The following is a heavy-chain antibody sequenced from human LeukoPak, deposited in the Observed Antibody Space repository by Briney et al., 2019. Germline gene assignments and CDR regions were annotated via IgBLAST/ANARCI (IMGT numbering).Heavy chain of an antibody. V-gene: IGHV3-23*01. Sequence: GGSLRLSCAASGFTFSSYAMSWVRHAPGKGLEWVSAISGSGGSTYYADSVKGRFTISRDNSKNTLYLQMNSLRAEDTAVYYCAKSGYYYGSGSYPRGYFDYWGQGTLVTVSS. CDR1: GFTFSSYA. CDR3: AKSGYYYGSGSYPRGYFDY. J-gene: IGHJ4*02. D-gene: IGHD3-10*01. CDR2: ISGSGGST.